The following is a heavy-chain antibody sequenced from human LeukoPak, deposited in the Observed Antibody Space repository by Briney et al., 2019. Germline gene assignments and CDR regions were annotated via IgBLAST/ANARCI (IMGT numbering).Heavy chain of an antibody. V-gene: IGHV3-66*01. D-gene: IGHD6-19*01. CDR3: ARDRGLAVAATGYYYGMDV. CDR2: IYSGGST. CDR1: GFTVSSNY. Sequence: GGSLRLSCAASGFTVSSNYMSWVRQAPGRGLEWVSVIYSGGSTYYADSVKGRFTISRDNSKNTLYLQMNSLRAEDTAVYYCARDRGLAVAATGYYYGMDVWGQGTTVTVSS. J-gene: IGHJ6*02.